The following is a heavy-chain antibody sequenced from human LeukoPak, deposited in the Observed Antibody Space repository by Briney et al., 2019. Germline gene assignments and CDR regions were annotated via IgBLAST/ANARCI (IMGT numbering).Heavy chain of an antibody. CDR3: ARGALYSRSFDY. Sequence: GGSLRLSCASSGFTFSNYDMHWVRQPAGKGLEWVATIGTAGAAYYPGSVKGRFIISRENAKSSFYLQINTLRAGDTAVYYCARGALYSRSFDYWGQGTLVTVSS. V-gene: IGHV3-13*01. CDR1: GFTFSNYD. J-gene: IGHJ4*02. CDR2: IGTAGAA. D-gene: IGHD6-6*01.